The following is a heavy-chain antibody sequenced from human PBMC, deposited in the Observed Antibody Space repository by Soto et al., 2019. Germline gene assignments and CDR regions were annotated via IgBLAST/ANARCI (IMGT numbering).Heavy chain of an antibody. CDR1: GGSISSGDYY. J-gene: IGHJ5*02. D-gene: IGHD3-10*01. CDR3: ARDRVTMVRGVITHNWFDP. Sequence: SETLSHTCPVSGGSISSGDYYWSWIRQPPGKGLEWIGYIYYSGSTYYNPSLKCRVTISVDTSKNQFSLKLSSVTAADTAVYYCARDRVTMVRGVITHNWFDPWGQGTLVTVSS. V-gene: IGHV4-30-4*01. CDR2: IYYSGST.